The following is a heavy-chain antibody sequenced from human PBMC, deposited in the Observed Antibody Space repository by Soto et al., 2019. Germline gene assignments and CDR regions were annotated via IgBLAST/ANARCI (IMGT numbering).Heavy chain of an antibody. CDR1: GGTFSSYA. Sequence: QVQLVQSGAEVKKPGSSVKVSCKASGGTFSSYAISWVRQAPGQGLEWMGGIIPIFGTANYAQKFQGRVTITADESTSTAYMELSSLRSEDTAVYYCARDPRPKRRYYYYGMDVWGQGTTVTFSS. CDR2: IIPIFGTA. CDR3: ARDPRPKRRYYYYGMDV. V-gene: IGHV1-69*01. J-gene: IGHJ6*02.